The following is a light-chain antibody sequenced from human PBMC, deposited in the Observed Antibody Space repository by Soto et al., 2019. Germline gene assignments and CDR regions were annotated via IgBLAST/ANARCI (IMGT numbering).Light chain of an antibody. J-gene: IGLJ3*02. V-gene: IGLV1-40*01. CDR3: QSYDSSLGGSKGV. CDR2: SNI. CDR1: SSDIGAGYD. Sequence: QLVLTQPPSMSGAPGQRVTISCTGSSSDIGAGYDVHWYQQFPGTAPKLLIYSNINRPSGVPDRFSGSKSGTLASLAITGLQAEDEADYYCQSYDSSLGGSKGVFGGGTKLTVL.